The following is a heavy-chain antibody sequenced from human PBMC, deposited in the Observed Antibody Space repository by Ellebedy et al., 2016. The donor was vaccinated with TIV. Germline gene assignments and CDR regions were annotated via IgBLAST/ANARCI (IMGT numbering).Heavy chain of an antibody. CDR2: ISSSSSTI. CDR1: GFTFSSYS. V-gene: IGHV3-48*02. Sequence: GGSLRLSXAASGFTFSSYSMNWVRQAPGKGLEWVSYISSSSSTIYYADSVKGRFTISRDNAKNSLYLQMNSLRDEDTAVYYCATVTTIKVGARVVDYWGQGTLVTVSS. J-gene: IGHJ4*02. D-gene: IGHD4-17*01. CDR3: ATVTTIKVGARVVDY.